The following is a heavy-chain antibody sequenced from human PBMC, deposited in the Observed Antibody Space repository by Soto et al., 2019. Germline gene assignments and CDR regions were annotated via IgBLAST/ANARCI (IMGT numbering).Heavy chain of an antibody. D-gene: IGHD1-7*01. J-gene: IGHJ6*02. CDR1: GYIFTSYG. CDR3: ARDRLVSTGTTYYYYGMDV. V-gene: IGHV1-18*01. Sequence: ASVKVSCKASGYIFTSYGISWVRQAPGQGLEWMGWISAYNGNTNYAQKLQGRVTMTTDTSTSTAYMELRGLRSDDTAVYYCARDRLVSTGTTYYYYGMDVWGQGTTVTVSS. CDR2: ISAYNGNT.